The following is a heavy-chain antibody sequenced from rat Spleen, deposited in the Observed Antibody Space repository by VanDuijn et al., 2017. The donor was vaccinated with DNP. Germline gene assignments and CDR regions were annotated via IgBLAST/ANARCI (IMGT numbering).Heavy chain of an antibody. CDR2: VQSGGST. CDR1: GLSLTSNS. V-gene: IGHV2-1*01. CDR3: TRDVPNYLDY. Sequence: QVQLKESGPGLVQPSQTLSLTCTVSGLSLTSNSVSWIRQPPGKGLEWMGRVQSGGSTDYNSGLKSRLSISRDTSTSQVFLKMTSLQTEDTAFYFCTRDVPNYLDYWGQGVMVTVSS. J-gene: IGHJ2*01.